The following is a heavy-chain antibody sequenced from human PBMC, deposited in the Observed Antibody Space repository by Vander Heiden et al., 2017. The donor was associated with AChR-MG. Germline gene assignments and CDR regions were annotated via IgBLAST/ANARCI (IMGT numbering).Heavy chain of an antibody. CDR1: GFTFSRFG. CDR2: IWHDGSNE. CDR3: ARDTVVASGMDV. D-gene: IGHD4-17*01. V-gene: IGHV3-33*01. J-gene: IGHJ6*02. Sequence: QVQLVESGGGVVEPGRSLRLCCAASGFTFSRFGMHRVRPAPGKGVEWVAVIWHDGSNEDYGDSVKGRFTIYRDNSKNTLYLQMNSLRAEDTAVYYCARDTVVASGMDVWGQGTTVTVSS.